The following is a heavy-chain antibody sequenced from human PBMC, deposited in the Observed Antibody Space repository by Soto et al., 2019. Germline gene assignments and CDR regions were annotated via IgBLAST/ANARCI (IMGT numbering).Heavy chain of an antibody. Sequence: GESLKISCAASGFTFSNAWMSWVRQAPGKGLEWVGRIKSKTDGGTTDYAAPVKGRFTISRDDSKNTLYLQMNSLKTEDTAVYYCTTDSLSYGDAFDIWGQGTMVTVSS. CDR1: GFTFSNAW. CDR3: TTDSLSYGDAFDI. V-gene: IGHV3-15*01. D-gene: IGHD5-18*01. J-gene: IGHJ3*02. CDR2: IKSKTDGGTT.